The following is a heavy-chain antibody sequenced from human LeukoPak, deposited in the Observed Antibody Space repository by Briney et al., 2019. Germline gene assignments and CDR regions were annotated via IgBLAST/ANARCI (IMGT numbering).Heavy chain of an antibody. CDR3: ARGSQWRIESIYDAFDI. V-gene: IGHV1-2*04. CDR2: INPNSGGT. D-gene: IGHD3-3*02. Sequence: ASVKVSCKASGYTFTGYYMHWVRQAPGQGLEWMGWINPNSGGTNYAQKFQGWVTMTRDTSISTAYMELSRLRSDDTAVYYCARGSQWRIESIYDAFDIWGQGTMVTVSS. J-gene: IGHJ3*02. CDR1: GYTFTGYY.